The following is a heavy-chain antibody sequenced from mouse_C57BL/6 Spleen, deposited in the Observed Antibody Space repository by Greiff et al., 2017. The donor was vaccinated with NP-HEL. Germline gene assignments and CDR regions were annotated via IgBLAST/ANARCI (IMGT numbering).Heavy chain of an antibody. CDR3: DRGVYDYAWFAY. CDR2: IYPRSGNT. J-gene: IGHJ3*01. CDR1: GYTFTSYG. D-gene: IGHD2-4*01. Sequence: VQLQQSGAELARPGASVKLSCKASGYTFTSYGISWVKQRTGQGLEWIGEIYPRSGNTYYNEKFKGKATLTADKSSSTAYMELRSLTSEDSAVYFCDRGVYDYAWFAYWGQGTLVTVSA. V-gene: IGHV1-81*01.